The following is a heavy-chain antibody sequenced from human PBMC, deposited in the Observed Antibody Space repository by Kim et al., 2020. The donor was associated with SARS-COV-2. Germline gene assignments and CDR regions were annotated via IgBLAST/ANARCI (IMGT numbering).Heavy chain of an antibody. CDR3: ARLGSSSYNWFDP. V-gene: IGHV4-39*01. Sequence: SETLSLTCTVSGGSITSSGYYWAWIRQPPGKGLEWIGNIYFSGSAYSNTSLKSRVTISLDTSKNQFSLKLSSVTAADTAVYYCARLGSSSYNWFDPWGQG. J-gene: IGHJ5*02. CDR1: GGSITSSGYY. D-gene: IGHD6-6*01. CDR2: IYFSGSA.